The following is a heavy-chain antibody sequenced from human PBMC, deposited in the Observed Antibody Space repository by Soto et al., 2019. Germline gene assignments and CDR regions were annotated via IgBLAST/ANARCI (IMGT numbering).Heavy chain of an antibody. CDR3: ASDRYSYGRNSYFDY. V-gene: IGHV1-69*12. D-gene: IGHD5-18*01. J-gene: IGHJ4*02. Sequence: QVQLVQSGAEVKKPGSSVKVSCKASGGTFSSYAISWVRQAPGQGLEWMGGIIPIFGTANYAQKFQGRVTITADESTSTAYLELSSLRSEDTAVYYCASDRYSYGRNSYFDYWGQGTLVTVSS. CDR1: GGTFSSYA. CDR2: IIPIFGTA.